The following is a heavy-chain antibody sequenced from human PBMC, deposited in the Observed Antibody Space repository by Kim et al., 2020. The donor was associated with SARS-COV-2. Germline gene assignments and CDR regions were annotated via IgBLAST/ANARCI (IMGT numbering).Heavy chain of an antibody. D-gene: IGHD2-21*02. Sequence: GGSLRLSCSASGFTFSSYAMHWVRQAPGKGLEYVSAISSNGGSTYYADSVKGRFTISRDNSKNTLYLQMSSLRAEDTAVYYCVKEGGGSTVVTPGYQFDYWGQGTLVTVSS. V-gene: IGHV3-64D*06. CDR2: ISSNGGST. J-gene: IGHJ4*02. CDR1: GFTFSSYA. CDR3: VKEGGGSTVVTPGYQFDY.